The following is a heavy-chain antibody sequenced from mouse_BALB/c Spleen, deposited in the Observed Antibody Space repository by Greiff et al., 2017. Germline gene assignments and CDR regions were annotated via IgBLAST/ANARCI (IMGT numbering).Heavy chain of an antibody. J-gene: IGHJ4*01. CDR2: ISNGGGST. Sequence: EVKLQQSGGGLVQPGGSLKLSCAASGFTFSSYTMSWVRQTPEKRLEWVAYISNGGGSTYYPDTVKGRFTISRDNAKNTLYLQMSSLKSEDTAMYYCASHGSNYDYAMDYWGQGTSVTVSS. D-gene: IGHD2-5*01. CDR1: GFTFSSYT. CDR3: ASHGSNYDYAMDY. V-gene: IGHV5-12-2*01.